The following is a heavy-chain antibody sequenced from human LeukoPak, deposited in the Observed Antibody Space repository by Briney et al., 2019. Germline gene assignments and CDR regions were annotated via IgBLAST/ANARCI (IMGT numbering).Heavy chain of an antibody. CDR1: GGSLSGYY. D-gene: IGHD5-24*01. CDR2: INHSGST. V-gene: IGHV4-34*01. J-gene: IGHJ6*03. Sequence: SETLSLTCAVYGGSLSGYYWSWIRQPPGKGLEWIGEINHSGSTNYNPSLKSRVTISVDTSKNQFSLKLSSVTAADTAVYYCARTPEMATIRGYYYYYMDVWGKGTTVTISS. CDR3: ARTPEMATIRGYYYYYMDV.